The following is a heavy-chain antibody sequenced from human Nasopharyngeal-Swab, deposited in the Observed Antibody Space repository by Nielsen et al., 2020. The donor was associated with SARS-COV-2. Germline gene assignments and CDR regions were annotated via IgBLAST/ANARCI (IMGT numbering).Heavy chain of an antibody. CDR1: GFTFTSSA. J-gene: IGHJ4*02. CDR2: IVVGSGNT. D-gene: IGHD2/OR15-2a*01. Sequence: SVKVSCKASGFTFTSSAVQWVRQARGQRLEWIGWIVVGSGNTNYAQKFQERVTITADESTSTAYMELSSLRSEDTAGYYCARVRSTGTNFLGFDYWGQGTLVTVSS. V-gene: IGHV1-58*01. CDR3: ARVRSTGTNFLGFDY.